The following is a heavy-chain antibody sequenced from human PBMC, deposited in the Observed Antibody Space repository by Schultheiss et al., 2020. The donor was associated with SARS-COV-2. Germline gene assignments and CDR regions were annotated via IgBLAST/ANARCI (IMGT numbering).Heavy chain of an antibody. CDR2: ISESGYYK. J-gene: IGHJ4*02. CDR3: AKGYYYGSGLAD. V-gene: IGHV3-23*01. CDR1: GFTFNDYS. Sequence: GGSLRLSCAASGFTFNDYSMTWVRQAPGKGLEWVSAISESGYYKHYADSVKGRFTISRDNSKNTLYLQMNSLEVEDTAVYYCAKGYYYGSGLADWGQGTLVTVSS. D-gene: IGHD3-10*01.